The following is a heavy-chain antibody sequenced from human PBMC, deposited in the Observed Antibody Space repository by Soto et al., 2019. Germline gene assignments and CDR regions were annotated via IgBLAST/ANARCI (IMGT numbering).Heavy chain of an antibody. J-gene: IGHJ4*02. D-gene: IGHD3-9*01. Sequence: GGSLRLSCAASGFTFSSYAMSWVRQAPGKGLEWVSAISGSGGSTYYADSVKGRFTISRDNSKNTLYLQMNSLRAEDTAVYYCAKVHDILTGYDESFDYWGQGTLVTVSS. CDR2: ISGSGGST. CDR1: GFTFSSYA. V-gene: IGHV3-23*01. CDR3: AKVHDILTGYDESFDY.